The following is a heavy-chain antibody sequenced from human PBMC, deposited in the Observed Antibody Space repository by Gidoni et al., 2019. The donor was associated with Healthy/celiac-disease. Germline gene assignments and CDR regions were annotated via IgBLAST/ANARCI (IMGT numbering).Heavy chain of an antibody. CDR1: GFTFSSYS. CDR3: ARVPPEVLWGATGGPTDY. D-gene: IGHD1-26*01. V-gene: IGHV3-48*01. Sequence: GESGGGLVQPGGSLRLSCAASGFTFSSYSMNWVRQAPGKGLEWVSYISSSSNTIYYADSVKGRFTISRDNAKNSLYLQMNSLRAEDTAVYYCARVPPEVLWGATGGPTDYWGQGTLVTVSS. J-gene: IGHJ4*02. CDR2: ISSSSNTI.